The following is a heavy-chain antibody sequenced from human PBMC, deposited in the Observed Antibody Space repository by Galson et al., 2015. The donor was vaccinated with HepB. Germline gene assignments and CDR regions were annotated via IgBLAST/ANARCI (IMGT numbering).Heavy chain of an antibody. V-gene: IGHV1-8*01. CDR2: MNPNSGNT. D-gene: IGHD3-3*01. CDR1: GYTFTSYD. J-gene: IGHJ6*03. Sequence: SVKVSCKASGYTFTSYDINWVRQATGQGLEWMGWMNPNSGNTGYAQKFQGRVTMTRNTSISTAYMELSSLRSEDTAVYYCARTAGGVRFLEWLHNYYYYYMDVWGKGTTVTVSS. CDR3: ARTAGGVRFLEWLHNYYYYYMDV.